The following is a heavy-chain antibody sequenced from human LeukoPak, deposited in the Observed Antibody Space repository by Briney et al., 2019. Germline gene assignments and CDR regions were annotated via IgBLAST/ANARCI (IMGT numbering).Heavy chain of an antibody. CDR1: GFTVSSYG. D-gene: IGHD5-24*01. V-gene: IGHV3-33*01. CDR2: IWYDGSNK. CDR3: ARESVEMAFDY. J-gene: IGHJ4*02. Sequence: GRSLRLSCAASGFTVSSYGIHWVRQAPGKGLEWVAVIWYDGSNKYYADSVKGRFTISRDNSKNTLYLQMNSLRAEDTAVYYCARESVEMAFDYWGQGTLVTVSS.